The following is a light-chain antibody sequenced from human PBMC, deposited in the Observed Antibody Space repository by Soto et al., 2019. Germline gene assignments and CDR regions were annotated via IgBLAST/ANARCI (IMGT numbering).Light chain of an antibody. CDR1: QSVSSSY. CDR3: QLYDNSLYT. CDR2: GAS. V-gene: IGKV3-20*01. Sequence: EIVLTQSPGTLSLSPGERATLSCRASQSVSSSYLASYQQKPGQAPRLLIYGASTRATGIPDRFSGSGSGTDFTLTISRLEPEDFAVYYCQLYDNSLYTFGQGTNLDIK. J-gene: IGKJ2*01.